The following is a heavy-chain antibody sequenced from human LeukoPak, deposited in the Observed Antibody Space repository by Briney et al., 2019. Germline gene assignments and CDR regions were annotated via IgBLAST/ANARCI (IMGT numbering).Heavy chain of an antibody. CDR3: ARSPSDY. J-gene: IGHJ4*02. CDR2: INPNSGGT. V-gene: IGHV1-2*02. Sequence: VASVKVSCKASGYTFTGYYMHWVRQAPGQGLEWMGWINPNSGGTNYARKFQGRVTMTRDTSISTAYMELSRLRSDDTAVYYCARSPSDYWGQGTLVTVSS. CDR1: GYTFTGYY.